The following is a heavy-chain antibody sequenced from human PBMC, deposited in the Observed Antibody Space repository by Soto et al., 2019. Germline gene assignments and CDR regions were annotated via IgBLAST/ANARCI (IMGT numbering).Heavy chain of an antibody. V-gene: IGHV4-34*01. D-gene: IGHD3-22*01. CDR2: INHSGST. CDR1: GGSFSGYY. J-gene: IGHJ4*02. CDR3: ARGGYEQGIVVPQVGKFDY. Sequence: PSETLSLTCAVYGGSFSGYYWSWIRQPPGKGLEWIGEINHSGSTNYNPSLKSRVTISVDTSKNQFSLKLSSVTAADTAVYYCARGGYEQGIVVPQVGKFDYWGQGTLVT.